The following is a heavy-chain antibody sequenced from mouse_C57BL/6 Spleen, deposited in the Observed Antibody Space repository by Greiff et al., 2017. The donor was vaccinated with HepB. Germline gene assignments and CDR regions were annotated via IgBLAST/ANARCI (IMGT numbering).Heavy chain of an antibody. CDR1: GFTFSDYG. CDR3: ARGPYYAMDY. CDR2: ISSGSSTI. V-gene: IGHV5-17*01. J-gene: IGHJ4*01. Sequence: LMESGGGLVKPGGSLKLSCAASGFTFSDYGMHWVRQAPEKGLEWVAYISSGSSTIYYADTVKGRFTISRDNAKNTLFLQMTSLRSEDTAMYYCARGPYYAMDYWGQGTSVTVSS.